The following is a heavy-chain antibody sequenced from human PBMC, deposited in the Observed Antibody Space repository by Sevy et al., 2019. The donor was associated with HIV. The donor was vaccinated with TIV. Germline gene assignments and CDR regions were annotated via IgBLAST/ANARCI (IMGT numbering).Heavy chain of an antibody. V-gene: IGHV3-23*01. CDR2: FSFVCGKI. Sequence: GGSLRLSCAASGFTFSKYSMSWIRQTPGKGLEWVSTFSFVCGKINYADSVKGRFTISRDDSRNTFYLQMNSLRAEDTAIYCCAREGCTKPHDYWGQGTVVTVSS. CDR1: GFTFSKYS. J-gene: IGHJ4*02. D-gene: IGHD2-8*01. CDR3: AREGCTKPHDY.